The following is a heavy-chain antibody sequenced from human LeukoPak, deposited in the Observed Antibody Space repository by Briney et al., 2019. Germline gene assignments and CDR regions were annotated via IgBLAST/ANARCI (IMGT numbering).Heavy chain of an antibody. J-gene: IGHJ6*02. CDR1: GGTFSSHA. CDR2: IIPIFGTA. Sequence: SVKVSCKASGGTFSSHAISWVRQAPGQGLEWMGGIIPIFGTANYAQKFQGRVTITADESTSTAYMELSSLRSEDTAVYYCARRDGNYVGDYYYYYGMDVWGQGTTVTVSS. D-gene: IGHD4-17*01. CDR3: ARRDGNYVGDYYYYYGMDV. V-gene: IGHV1-69*13.